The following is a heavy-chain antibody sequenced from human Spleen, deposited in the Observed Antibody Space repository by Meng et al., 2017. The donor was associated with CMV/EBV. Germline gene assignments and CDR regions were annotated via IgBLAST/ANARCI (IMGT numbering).Heavy chain of an antibody. V-gene: IGHV3-21*01. D-gene: IGHD1-26*01. J-gene: IGHJ5*01. Sequence: GESLKISCAASGFTFSTYSMNWVRQAPGKGLEWVSSISSSSSYIYYADSVKGRFTISRDNAKNSLYLQMDSLRAEDTAVYYCARDFSAVHNWLDSWGQGTLVTVSS. CDR3: ARDFSAVHNWLDS. CDR1: GFTFSTYS. CDR2: ISSSSSYI.